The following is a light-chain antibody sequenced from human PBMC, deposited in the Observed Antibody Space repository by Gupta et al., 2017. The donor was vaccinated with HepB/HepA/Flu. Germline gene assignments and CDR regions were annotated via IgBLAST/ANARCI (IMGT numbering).Light chain of an antibody. V-gene: IGLV2-14*01. CDR2: DVT. CDR1: SSDIGSDNY. Sequence: QSALTQPASVSESPGQSITISCTGSSSDIGSDNYVSWYQQHPDKAPKLIIFDVTNRPSGLSGRFSGSKSGNTASLTISGLQAEDEADYYCSSFTTSSTWVFGGGTKLTVL. CDR3: SSFTTSSTWV. J-gene: IGLJ3*02.